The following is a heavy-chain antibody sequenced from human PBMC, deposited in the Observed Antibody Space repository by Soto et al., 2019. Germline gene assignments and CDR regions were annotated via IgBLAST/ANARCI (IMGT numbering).Heavy chain of an antibody. D-gene: IGHD3-22*01. V-gene: IGHV4-31*03. J-gene: IGHJ5*02. Sequence: SETLSLTCTLSCGSISSGGYYWSWIRQHPGNGLEWIGYIYYSGSTYYNPSLKSRVTISVDTSKNQFSLKLSSVTAADTAVYYCARAPDSSGYKQTTENWFDPCRQGTLVTV. CDR1: CGSISSGGYY. CDR3: ARAPDSSGYKQTTENWFDP. CDR2: IYYSGST.